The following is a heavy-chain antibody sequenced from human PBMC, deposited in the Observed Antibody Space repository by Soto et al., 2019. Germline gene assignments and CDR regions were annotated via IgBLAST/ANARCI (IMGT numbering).Heavy chain of an antibody. V-gene: IGHV3-9*01. CDR1: GFTFDDYA. CDR2: ISWNSGSI. Sequence: GGSLRLSCAASGFTFDDYAMHWVRQAPGKGLEWVSGISWNSGSIGYADSVKGRFTISRDNAKNSLYLQMNSLRAEDTALYYCAKDMSTRFDYFDYWGQGTLVTVSS. CDR3: AKDMSTRFDYFDY. J-gene: IGHJ4*02. D-gene: IGHD3-16*01.